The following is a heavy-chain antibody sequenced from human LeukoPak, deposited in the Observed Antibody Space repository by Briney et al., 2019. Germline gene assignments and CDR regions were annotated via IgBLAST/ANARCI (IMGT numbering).Heavy chain of an antibody. D-gene: IGHD6-13*01. CDR3: ARRPAAGRCFDY. V-gene: IGHV3-11*01. CDR2: ISSGGSTI. J-gene: IGHJ4*02. CDR1: GFTFSDYY. Sequence: GGSLRLSCAVSGFTFSDYYMSWIRQAPGKGLEWVSYISSGGSTISHADSVKGRFTISRDNAENSLYLQMNSLRAEDTAVYYCARRPAAGRCFDYWGQGILVTVSS.